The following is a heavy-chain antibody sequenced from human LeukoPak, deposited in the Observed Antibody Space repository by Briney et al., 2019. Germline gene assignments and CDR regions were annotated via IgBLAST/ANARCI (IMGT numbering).Heavy chain of an antibody. D-gene: IGHD2-15*01. CDR1: GGSLSSAGYY. V-gene: IGHV4-61*08. CDR3: ARVLGLNVDY. CDR2: IYYSGST. J-gene: IGHJ4*02. Sequence: SETLSLTCTVSGGSLSSAGYYWSWIRQPPGKGLEWIGYIYYSGSTNYNPSLKSRVAISVDTSKNQFSLKLSSVTAADTAVYYCARVLGLNVDYWGQGTLVTVSS.